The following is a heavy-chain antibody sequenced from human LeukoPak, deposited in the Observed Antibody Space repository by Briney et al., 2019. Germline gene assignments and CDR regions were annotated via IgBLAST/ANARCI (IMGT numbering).Heavy chain of an antibody. CDR2: INHSGST. CDR3: ARVRYDILTGYSYFDY. D-gene: IGHD3-9*01. J-gene: IGHJ4*02. CDR1: GGSFSGYY. V-gene: IGHV4-34*01. Sequence: SETLSLTCAVYGGSFSGYYWSWIRQPPGKGLEWIGEINHSGSTNYNPSLKSRVTMSVDTSKNQFSLKLSSVTAADTAVYYCARVRYDILTGYSYFDYWGQGTLITVSS.